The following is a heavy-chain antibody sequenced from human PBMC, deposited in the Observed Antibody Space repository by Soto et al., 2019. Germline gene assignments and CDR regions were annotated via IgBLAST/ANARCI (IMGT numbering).Heavy chain of an antibody. J-gene: IGHJ4*02. CDR1: GFTFSNAW. D-gene: IGHD5-18*01. CDR3: TTLYSYGHTYDY. Sequence: EVQLVESGGGLVKPGGSLRLSCAASGFTFSNAWMNWVRQAPGKGLEWVGRIKSKTDGGTTDYAAPVKGRFTISRDDSNNTLYLQMNSLKTEDTAVYYCTTLYSYGHTYDYWGQGTLVTVSS. V-gene: IGHV3-15*07. CDR2: IKSKTDGGTT.